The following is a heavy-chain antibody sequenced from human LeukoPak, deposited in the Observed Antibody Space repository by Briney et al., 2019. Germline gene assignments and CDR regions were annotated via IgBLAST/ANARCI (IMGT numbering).Heavy chain of an antibody. Sequence: PGRSLGLSCAASGFTFDDYAMHWVRQAPGKGLEWVSGISWNSGSIGYADSVKGRFTISRDNAKNSLYLQMNSLRAEDTALYYCAKGKHSGSYYFDYWGQGTLVTVSS. CDR3: AKGKHSGSYYFDY. V-gene: IGHV3-9*01. CDR2: ISWNSGSI. J-gene: IGHJ4*02. CDR1: GFTFDDYA. D-gene: IGHD1-26*01.